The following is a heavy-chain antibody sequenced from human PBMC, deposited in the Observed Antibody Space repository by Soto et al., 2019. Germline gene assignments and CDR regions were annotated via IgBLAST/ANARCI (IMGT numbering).Heavy chain of an antibody. CDR1: GGSISSGDYY. D-gene: IGHD3-22*01. J-gene: IGHJ3*02. CDR2: IYYSGST. V-gene: IGHV4-30-4*01. CDR3: ARATPQYYYDSSGLGFDAFDI. Sequence: TSETLSLTCTVSGGSISSGDYYWSWIRQPPGKGLEWIGYIYYSGSTYYNPSLKSRVTISVDTSKNQFSLKLSSVTAADTAVYYCARATPQYYYDSSGLGFDAFDIWGQGTMVTVSS.